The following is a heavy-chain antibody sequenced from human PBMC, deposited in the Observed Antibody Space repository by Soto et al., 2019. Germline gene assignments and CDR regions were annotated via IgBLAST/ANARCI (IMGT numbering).Heavy chain of an antibody. Sequence: QVQLVQSGAEVKKPGSSVKVSCKASGGTFSSYAISWVRQAPGQGLEWMGGIIPIFGTANYAQKFQGRVTITADESTSPAYMELSSLRSEDTAVYYCARGSGWGSSSSYYYYGRDVWGQGTTVTVSS. CDR1: GGTFSSYA. V-gene: IGHV1-69*12. CDR3: ARGSGWGSSSSYYYYGRDV. J-gene: IGHJ6*02. CDR2: IIPIFGTA. D-gene: IGHD6-6*01.